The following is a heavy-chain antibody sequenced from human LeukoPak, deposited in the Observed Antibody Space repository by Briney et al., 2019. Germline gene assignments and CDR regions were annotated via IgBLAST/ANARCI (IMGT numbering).Heavy chain of an antibody. CDR2: IKQDGSHK. V-gene: IGHV3-7*01. J-gene: IGHJ4*02. D-gene: IGHD5-12*01. CDR3: ARDLLYGGYANFDY. CDR1: GFTFSNYW. Sequence: GGSLRLSCAASGFTFSNYWMSWVRQAPGKGLEWVANIKQDGSHKNYVDSVKGRFTISRDNAKNSLYLQMNSLRAEDTAVYYCARDLLYGGYANFDYWGQGTLVTVSS.